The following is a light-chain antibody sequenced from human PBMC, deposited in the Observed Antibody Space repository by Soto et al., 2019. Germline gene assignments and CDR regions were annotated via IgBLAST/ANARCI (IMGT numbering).Light chain of an antibody. V-gene: IGLV3-21*04. J-gene: IGLJ2*01. Sequence: ELTQPPSVSVAPGKTARITCGGNNIGSKSVHWYQQKPGQAPVLVIYYDSDRPSGIPERFSGSNSGNTATLTISRVEAGDEADYYCQVWDSSSDHPVVFGGGTQLTVL. CDR2: YDS. CDR3: QVWDSSSDHPVV. CDR1: NIGSKS.